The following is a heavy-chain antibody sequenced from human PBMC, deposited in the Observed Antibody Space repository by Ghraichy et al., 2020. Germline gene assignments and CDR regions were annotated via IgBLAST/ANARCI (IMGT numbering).Heavy chain of an antibody. CDR2: ISGSGGST. V-gene: IGHV3-23*01. Sequence: GGSLRLSCAASGFTFSSYAMSWVRQAPGKGLEWVSAISGSGGSTYYADSAKGRFTISRDNSKNTLYLQMNSLRAEDTAVYYCAKHWHSGYELPFDYWGQGTLVTVSS. D-gene: IGHD5-12*01. J-gene: IGHJ4*02. CDR1: GFTFSSYA. CDR3: AKHWHSGYELPFDY.